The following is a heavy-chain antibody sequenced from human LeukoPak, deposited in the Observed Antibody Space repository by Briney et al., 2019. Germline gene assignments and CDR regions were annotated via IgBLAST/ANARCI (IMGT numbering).Heavy chain of an antibody. CDR3: GKGGEVDIKIFV. V-gene: IGHV3-23*01. CDR1: GFTFSNYA. J-gene: IGHJ4*02. CDR2: ISGSGSST. D-gene: IGHD3-3*01. Sequence: GGSLRLSCAASGFTFSNYAMSWVRQAPGKGLEWVSSISGSGSSTYHADSVKGRFTISRDNSKDTLYLQMNSLRANDTAVYYCGKGGEVDIKIFVWGQGTLVTVSS.